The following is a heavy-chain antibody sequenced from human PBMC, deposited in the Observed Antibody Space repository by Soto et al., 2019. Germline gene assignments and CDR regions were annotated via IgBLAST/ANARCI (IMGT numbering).Heavy chain of an antibody. Sequence: GESLKISCKGSGYSFTSYWISWVRQMPGKGLEWMGRIDPSDSYTNYSPSFQGHVTISADKSISTAYLQWSSLKASDTAMYYCASLTTVTTGYYYYGMDVWRQGTTVTVSS. J-gene: IGHJ6*02. V-gene: IGHV5-10-1*01. CDR2: IDPSDSYT. CDR1: GYSFTSYW. CDR3: ASLTTVTTGYYYYGMDV. D-gene: IGHD4-4*01.